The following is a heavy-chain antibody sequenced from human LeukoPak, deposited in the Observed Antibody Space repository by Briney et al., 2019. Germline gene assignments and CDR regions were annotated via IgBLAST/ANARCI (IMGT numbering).Heavy chain of an antibody. CDR3: AKGSAAARPYYFDL. D-gene: IGHD6-6*01. CDR2: ITGGGSYP. CDR1: GFTFSHDA. V-gene: IGHV3-23*01. J-gene: IGHJ4*02. Sequence: GGSLRLSCAASGFTFSHDAMGWVRQAPREGLEWISAITGGGSYPYYADSVKGRFTISRDNSKSTLDLQMSSLRVEDTAIYYCAKGSAAARPYYFDLWGQGTLVTVSS.